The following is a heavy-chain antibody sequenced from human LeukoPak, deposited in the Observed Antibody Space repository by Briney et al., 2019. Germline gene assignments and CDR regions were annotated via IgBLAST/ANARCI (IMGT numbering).Heavy chain of an antibody. V-gene: IGHV1-18*01. CDR1: GYTFTSYG. CDR3: ARDDDILTGYASGTWFDP. Sequence: ASVKVSCKASGYTFTSYGISWVRQAPGQGLEWMGWISAYNGNTNYAQKLQGRVTMTTDTSTSTAYMELRSLRSDDTAVYYCARDDDILTGYASGTWFDPWGQGTLVTVSS. D-gene: IGHD3-9*01. CDR2: ISAYNGNT. J-gene: IGHJ5*02.